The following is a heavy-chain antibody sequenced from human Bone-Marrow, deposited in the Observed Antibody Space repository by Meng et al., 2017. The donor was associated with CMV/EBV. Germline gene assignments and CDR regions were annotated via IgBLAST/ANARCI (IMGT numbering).Heavy chain of an antibody. Sequence: GESLKIACAASGFTFSSYAMHWVRQAPGKGLEWVAVISYDGSNKYYADSVKGRFTISRDNSKNTLYLQMNSLRAEDTAVYYCAKSAVGGNYYYYGMDVWGQGTTVTVSS. V-gene: IGHV3-30-3*02. CDR1: GFTFSSYA. CDR2: ISYDGSNK. D-gene: IGHD1-26*01. CDR3: AKSAVGGNYYYYGMDV. J-gene: IGHJ6*02.